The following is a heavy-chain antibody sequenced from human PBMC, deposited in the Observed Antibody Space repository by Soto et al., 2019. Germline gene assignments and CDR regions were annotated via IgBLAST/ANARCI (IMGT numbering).Heavy chain of an antibody. D-gene: IGHD6-19*01. CDR3: ARDRRSSGWYGKGMDV. CDR2: IWYDGSNK. CDR1: GFTFSSYG. V-gene: IGHV3-33*01. J-gene: IGHJ6*02. Sequence: QVQLVESGGGVVQPGRSLRLSCAASGFTFSSYGMHWVRQAPGKGLEWVAVIWYDGSNKYYADSVKGRFTISRDNSKNTLYLQMNSLRAEDTAVYYCARDRRSSGWYGKGMDVWGQGTTVTVSS.